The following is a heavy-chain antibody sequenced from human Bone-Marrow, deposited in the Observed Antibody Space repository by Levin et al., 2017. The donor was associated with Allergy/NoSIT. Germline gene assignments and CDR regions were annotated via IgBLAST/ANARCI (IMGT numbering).Heavy chain of an antibody. CDR1: GFTFSSYG. V-gene: IGHV3-33*01. J-gene: IGHJ6*02. CDR3: ARGFRRATTFYYYYYGMDV. D-gene: IGHD1-26*01. Sequence: PGGSLRLSCAASGFTFSSYGMHWVRQAPGKGLEWVAVIWYDGSNKYYADSVKGRFTISRDNSKNTLYLQMNSLRAEDTAVYYCARGFRRATTFYYYYYGMDVWGQGTTVTVSS. CDR2: IWYDGSNK.